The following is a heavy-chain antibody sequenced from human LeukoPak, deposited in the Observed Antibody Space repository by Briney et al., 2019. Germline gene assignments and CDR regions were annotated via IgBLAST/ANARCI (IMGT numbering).Heavy chain of an antibody. V-gene: IGHV5-51*01. CDR1: GFTFSSYW. D-gene: IGHD7-27*01. CDR3: ARRVGTQYYFDY. J-gene: IGHJ4*02. CDR2: IYPGDSDT. Sequence: PGGSLRLSCAASGFTFSSYWMSWVRQAPGKGLEWMGIIYPGDSDTRYSPSFQGQVTISADKSISTAYLQWSSLKASDTAMYYCARRVGTQYYFDYWGQGTLVTVSS.